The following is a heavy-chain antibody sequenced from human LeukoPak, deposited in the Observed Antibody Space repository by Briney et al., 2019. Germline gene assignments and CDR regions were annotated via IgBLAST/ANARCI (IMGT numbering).Heavy chain of an antibody. J-gene: IGHJ4*02. Sequence: PWGSLRLSCAASGFTFTSHWMSWVRQAPGKGLEWVARMNLDGSEKYYVDSVKGRFTISRDNAKTSLYLEMNSLRAEDTAVYYCARDATYCTNGGCYTRFDYWGQGTLVTVSS. CDR1: GFTFTSHW. CDR3: ARDATYCTNGGCYTRFDY. V-gene: IGHV3-7*01. D-gene: IGHD2-8*01. CDR2: MNLDGSEK.